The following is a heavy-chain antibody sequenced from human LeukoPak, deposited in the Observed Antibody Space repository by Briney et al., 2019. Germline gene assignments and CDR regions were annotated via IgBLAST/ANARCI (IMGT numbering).Heavy chain of an antibody. CDR3: AKDVSGSGSSY. V-gene: IGHV3-23*01. Sequence: GGSLRLSCVSSGFTFSNYAMSWVRQAPGKGLDWVSAVSAGGGSTYYADSVRGRFTISRDNSKKTLCLQMNSLRVEDTAVYYCAKDVSGSGSSYWGQGTLVTVSS. CDR1: GFTFSNYA. CDR2: VSAGGGST. D-gene: IGHD3-10*01. J-gene: IGHJ4*02.